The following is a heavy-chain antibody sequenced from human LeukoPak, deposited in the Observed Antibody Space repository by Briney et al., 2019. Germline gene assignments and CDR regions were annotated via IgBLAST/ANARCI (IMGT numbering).Heavy chain of an antibody. J-gene: IGHJ4*02. Sequence: ASVKVSCKASGYTFTSYDINWVRQATGQGLEWMGRMNPNSGNTGYAQKFQGRVTMTRNTSISTAYMELSSLRSEDTAVYYCARYGTLIDPGDYWGQGTLVTVSS. CDR3: ARYGTLIDPGDY. V-gene: IGHV1-8*01. D-gene: IGHD1-1*01. CDR2: MNPNSGNT. CDR1: GYTFTSYD.